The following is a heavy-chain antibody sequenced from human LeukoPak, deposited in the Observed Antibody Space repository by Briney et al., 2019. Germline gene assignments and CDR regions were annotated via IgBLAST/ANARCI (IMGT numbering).Heavy chain of an antibody. J-gene: IGHJ4*02. CDR1: GFTFSAYW. D-gene: IGHD6-13*01. Sequence: PGGSLRLSCAASGFTFSAYWMHWVRQAPGKGLVWVSRIKSDGSSTSYADSVKGRFTISRDNAKNTLYLQMNSLRAEDTALYYCAKDFRIAAAGTEGPFDYWGQGTLVTVSS. CDR3: AKDFRIAAAGTEGPFDY. V-gene: IGHV3-74*01. CDR2: IKSDGSST.